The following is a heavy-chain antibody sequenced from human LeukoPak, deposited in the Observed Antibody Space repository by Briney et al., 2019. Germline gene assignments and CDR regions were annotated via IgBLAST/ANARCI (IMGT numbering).Heavy chain of an antibody. CDR2: ISYDAVNK. CDR3: AKDMIGGYCSGGSCYRPPSI. V-gene: IGHV3-30*18. CDR1: GFTFSSYW. J-gene: IGHJ4*02. Sequence: GGSLRLSCAASGFTFSSYWMSWVRQAPGKGLEWVAVISYDAVNKYYADSVKGRFTISRDNSKNTLYLQMNSLRAEDTAVYYCAKDMIGGYCSGGSCYRPPSIWGQGTLVTVSS. D-gene: IGHD2-15*01.